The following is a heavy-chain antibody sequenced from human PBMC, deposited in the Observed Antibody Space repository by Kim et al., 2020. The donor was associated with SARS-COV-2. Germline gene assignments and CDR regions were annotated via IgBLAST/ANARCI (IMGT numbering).Heavy chain of an antibody. J-gene: IGHJ4*02. CDR3: IVECSRTICNGA. D-gene: IGHD2-2*01. CDR2: R. V-gene: IGHV3-15*01. Sequence: RDYTAPVKGRLTITRDDSKNVLYLQMDSLKTEDTAVYYCIVECSRTICNGAWGQGTLVTVSS.